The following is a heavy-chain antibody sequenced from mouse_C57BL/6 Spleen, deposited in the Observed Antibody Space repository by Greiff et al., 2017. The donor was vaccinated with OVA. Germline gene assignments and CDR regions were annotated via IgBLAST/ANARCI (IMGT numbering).Heavy chain of an antibody. CDR1: GYTFTDYY. V-gene: IGHV1-26*01. CDR2: INPNNGGT. D-gene: IGHD1-1*01. CDR3: ARGSYYGDYAMDY. Sequence: VQLQQSGPELVKPGASVKISCKASGYTFTDYYMNWVKQSHGKSLEWIGDINPNNGGTSYNQKFKGKATLTVDKSSSTAYMELRSLTSEDSAVYYCARGSYYGDYAMDYWGQGTSVTVSS. J-gene: IGHJ4*01.